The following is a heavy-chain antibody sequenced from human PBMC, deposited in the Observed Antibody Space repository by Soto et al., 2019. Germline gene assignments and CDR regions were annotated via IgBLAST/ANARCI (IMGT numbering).Heavy chain of an antibody. CDR3: AGRLRGFSGFDY. Sequence: QVQLVQSGAEVKKPGASVKVSCKASGYTFTSYDINWVRQATGQGLEWMGWMNPNSGNTGYAQKFQGRVTLTRDTSISTAYMELSSLRSEDTAVYYCAGRLRGFSGFDYWGQGTLVAVSS. CDR1: GYTFTSYD. CDR2: MNPNSGNT. V-gene: IGHV1-8*01. D-gene: IGHD1-1*01. J-gene: IGHJ4*02.